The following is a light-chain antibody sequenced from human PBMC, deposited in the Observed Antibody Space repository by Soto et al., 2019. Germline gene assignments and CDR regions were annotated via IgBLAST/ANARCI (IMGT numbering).Light chain of an antibody. CDR2: EAN. V-gene: IGLV2-23*01. Sequence: QSALTQPASVSGSPGQSITISCTGTSSDIGGFYYVSWYQHHPGKDPKLMIYEANKRPSGVSDRFSGSKSGNTASLTISGLQADDEAEYYCSSYAGYSTSVVFGGGTKLTVL. CDR3: SSYAGYSTSVV. CDR1: SSDIGGFYY. J-gene: IGLJ3*02.